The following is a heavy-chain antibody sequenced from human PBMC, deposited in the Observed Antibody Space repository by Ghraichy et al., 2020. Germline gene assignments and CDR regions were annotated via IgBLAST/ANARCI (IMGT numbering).Heavy chain of an antibody. CDR2: IFPADSDT. V-gene: IGHV5-51*01. Sequence: GESLNISCKGYGYIFSHYWIAWVRQKPGKGLEWLGSIFPADSDTRYSPSFKGQVTISVDKDITTAHLQWTSLEASDTAMYYCGRLVSSGWHDYSYYFMEVWGAGTAVTVSS. D-gene: IGHD6-19*01. J-gene: IGHJ6*03. CDR1: GYIFSHYW. CDR3: GRLVSSGWHDYSYYFMEV.